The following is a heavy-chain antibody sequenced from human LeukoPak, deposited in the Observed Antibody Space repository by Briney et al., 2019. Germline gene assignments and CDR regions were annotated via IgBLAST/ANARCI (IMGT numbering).Heavy chain of an antibody. Sequence: PGESLRLSCTASGFTFCDYAMSWVREAPGKGLEWVGFIRSKAYGGTTEYAASVKGRFTISRDDSKSIAYLQMNSLKTEDTAVYYCTRVGSSSSFDYWGQGTLVTVSS. CDR1: GFTFCDYA. CDR3: TRVGSSSSFDY. J-gene: IGHJ4*02. V-gene: IGHV3-49*04. D-gene: IGHD6-6*01. CDR2: IRSKAYGGTT.